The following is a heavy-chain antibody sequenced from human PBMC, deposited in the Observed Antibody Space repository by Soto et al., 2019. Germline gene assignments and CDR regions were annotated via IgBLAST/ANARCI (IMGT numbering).Heavy chain of an antibody. CDR1: GYSISSGGYS. Sequence: PSETLSLTCAVSGYSISSGGYSWSWIRQPPGKGLEWIGYIYHSGSTYYNPSLKSRVTISVDRSKNQFSLKLSSVTAADTAVYYCDRENSSSRGMDVWGQGTTVTVSS. D-gene: IGHD6-6*01. V-gene: IGHV4-30-2*01. J-gene: IGHJ6*02. CDR2: IYHSGST. CDR3: DRENSSSRGMDV.